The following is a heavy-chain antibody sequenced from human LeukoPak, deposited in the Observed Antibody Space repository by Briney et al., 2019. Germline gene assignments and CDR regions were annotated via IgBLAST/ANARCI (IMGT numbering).Heavy chain of an antibody. CDR2: ISGSGGST. D-gene: IGHD6-6*01. V-gene: IGHV3-23*01. J-gene: IGHJ4*02. CDR3: AKGTEQLVLGYYFDY. CDR1: GFTFSSYA. Sequence: GGSLRLSCAASGFTFSSYAMSWVRQAPGKGLEWVSAISGSGGSTYYADSVKGRFTISRDNSKNTLYLQMNSLSAEDTAVYYCAKGTEQLVLGYYFDYWGQGTLVTVSS.